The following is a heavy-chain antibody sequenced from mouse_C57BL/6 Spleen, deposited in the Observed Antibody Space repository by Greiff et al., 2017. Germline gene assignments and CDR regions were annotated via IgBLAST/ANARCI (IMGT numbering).Heavy chain of an antibody. CDR2: FYPGSGSI. Sequence: QVQLQQSGAELVKPGASVKLSCKASGYTFTEYTIHWVKQRSGQSLEWIGWFYPGSGSIKYNEKFKDKATLTAHKSSSTVYMELSRLTSEDSAVYFCARHKSSYGNYVDWYFDFWGTGTTVTVSS. CDR3: ARHKSSYGNYVDWYFDF. J-gene: IGHJ1*03. CDR1: GYTFTEYT. V-gene: IGHV1-62-2*01. D-gene: IGHD2-1*01.